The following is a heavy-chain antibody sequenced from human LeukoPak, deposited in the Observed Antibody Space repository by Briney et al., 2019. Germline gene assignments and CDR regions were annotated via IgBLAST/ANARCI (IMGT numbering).Heavy chain of an antibody. V-gene: IGHV4-39*01. CDR2: LYYSGST. CDR1: GVSVSSTEFS. D-gene: IGHD3-9*01. J-gene: IGHJ4*02. Sequence: SETLSLTCTVSGVSVSSTEFSWGWIRQPPGKGLQWVGNLYYSGSTSYHPSLNSRVTMSVDTSKNQFSLKMTSVTAADTAVYYCARLSKGRYFDYIFDYWGQGSLVTVSS. CDR3: ARLSKGRYFDYIFDY.